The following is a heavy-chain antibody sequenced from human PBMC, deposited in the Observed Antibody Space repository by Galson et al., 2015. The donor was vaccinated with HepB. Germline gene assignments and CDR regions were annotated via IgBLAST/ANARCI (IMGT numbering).Heavy chain of an antibody. CDR2: ISSSSSYI. V-gene: IGHV3-21*01. CDR3: ARDQVLWFGSDEGGMDV. CDR1: GFTFSTYS. J-gene: IGHJ6*02. Sequence: SLRLSCAASGFTFSTYSMNWVRQAPGKGLEWVSFISSSSSYIYYADSVKGRFTISRDNAKNSLYLQMNSLRAEDTAVYYCARDQVLWFGSDEGGMDVWGQGTTVTVSS. D-gene: IGHD3-10*01.